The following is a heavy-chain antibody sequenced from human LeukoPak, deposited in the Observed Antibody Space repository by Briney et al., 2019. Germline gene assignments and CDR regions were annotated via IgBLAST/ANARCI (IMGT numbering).Heavy chain of an antibody. D-gene: IGHD6-13*01. CDR1: GGSISSYF. V-gene: IGHV4-59*12. CDR2: IYYSGST. Sequence: ASETLSLTCTVSGGSISSYFWTWIRQPPGKGLEWIGYIYYSGSTNYNPSLESRVTISVDTSENQFSLKLTSVTAADTAVYYCASGYSSSSDYLDYWGQGTLVTVSS. J-gene: IGHJ4*02. CDR3: ASGYSSSSDYLDY.